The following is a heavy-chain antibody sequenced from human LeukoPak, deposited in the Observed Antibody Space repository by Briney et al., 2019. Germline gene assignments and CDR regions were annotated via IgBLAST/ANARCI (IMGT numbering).Heavy chain of an antibody. D-gene: IGHD6-13*01. CDR2: IYYSGST. J-gene: IGHJ5*02. CDR3: ARHTTAAAHINWFDP. V-gene: IGHV4-39*01. Sequence: SETLSLTCTVSGGSISISSYYWGWIRQPPGKGLEWIGSIYYSGSTYYNPSLKSRVTISVDTSKNQFSLKLSSVTAADTAVYYCARHTTAAAHINWFDPWGQGTLVTVSS. CDR1: GGSISISSYY.